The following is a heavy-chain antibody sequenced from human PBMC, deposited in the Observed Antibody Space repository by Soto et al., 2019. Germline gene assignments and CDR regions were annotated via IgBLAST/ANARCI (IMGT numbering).Heavy chain of an antibody. J-gene: IGHJ4*02. V-gene: IGHV3-72*01. CDR3: SRLEGG. Sequence: EEQLVESGGGLVQPGGSLTLSCAASGFTFTDHYMEWVRQAPGKGLEWVARSRNKAKSYTTDYAASVKGRFTISRDLSKHSLYLQMNSLKTEDTAVYYCSRLEGGWGQGTLVTVSS. CDR1: GFTFTDHY. D-gene: IGHD3-3*01. CDR2: SRNKAKSYTT.